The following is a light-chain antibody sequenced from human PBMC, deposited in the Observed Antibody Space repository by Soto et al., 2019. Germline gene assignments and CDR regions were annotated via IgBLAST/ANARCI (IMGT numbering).Light chain of an antibody. J-gene: IGKJ1*01. CDR2: GAS. CDR3: QESPRT. CDR1: QSVSGTY. Sequence: EIVLTQSPGTLSLSPGERATLSCRASQSVSGTYLAWYQQKPGQAPRLLIYGASSRATGIPDRFSGSGSGTDSTLTISRLEPEDFAVYYCQESPRTFGQGTKVDIK. V-gene: IGKV3-20*01.